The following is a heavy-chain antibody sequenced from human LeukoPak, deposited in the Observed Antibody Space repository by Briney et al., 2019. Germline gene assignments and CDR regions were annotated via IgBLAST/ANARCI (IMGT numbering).Heavy chain of an antibody. V-gene: IGHV3-21*01. CDR1: GFTFSSYS. Sequence: GGSLRLSCAASGFTFSSYSMNWVRQAPGKGLEWVSSISSSSSYIYYADSVKGRFTISRDNAKNSLYLQMDSLRAEDTAVYYCARMDYDFWSGYPIDYWGQGTLVTVSS. J-gene: IGHJ4*02. D-gene: IGHD3-3*01. CDR2: ISSSSSYI. CDR3: ARMDYDFWSGYPIDY.